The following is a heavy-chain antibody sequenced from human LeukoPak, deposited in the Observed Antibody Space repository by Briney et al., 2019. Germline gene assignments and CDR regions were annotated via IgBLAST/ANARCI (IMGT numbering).Heavy chain of an antibody. J-gene: IGHJ4*02. V-gene: IGHV3-48*03. D-gene: IGHD6-19*01. CDR1: GFTLRSYE. CDR2: ISSSGSTR. CDR3: ARGLSTAVAGFDY. Sequence: GGSLSLSCAASGFTLRSYEVNWVRQAPGKGLEWVSYISSSGSTRYYADSVKGRFTVSRDNDKNSLYLQMNSLRGEDTAVYYCARGLSTAVAGFDYWGQGSLVTVSS.